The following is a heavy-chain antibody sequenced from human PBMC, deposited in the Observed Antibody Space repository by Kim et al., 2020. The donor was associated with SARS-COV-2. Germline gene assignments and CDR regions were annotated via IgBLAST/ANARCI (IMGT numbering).Heavy chain of an antibody. J-gene: IGHJ6*02. D-gene: IGHD1-26*01. CDR1: GFTFSSYG. Sequence: GGSLRLSCAASGFTFSSYGMHWVRQAPGKGLEWVAVIWYDGSNKYYADSVKGRFTISRDNSKNTLYLQMNSLRAEDTAVYYCARDPSGIVGATGFYYYYGMDVWGQGTTVTVSS. CDR3: ARDPSGIVGATGFYYYYGMDV. CDR2: IWYDGSNK. V-gene: IGHV3-33*01.